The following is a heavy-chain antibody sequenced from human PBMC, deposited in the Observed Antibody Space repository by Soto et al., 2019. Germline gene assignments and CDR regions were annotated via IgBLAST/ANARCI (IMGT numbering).Heavy chain of an antibody. V-gene: IGHV3-30*18. CDR1: GFTFSNAW. Sequence: GGSLRLSCAASGFTFSNAWMSWVRQAPGKGLEWVAVTSYDGSNKYYADSVKGRFTISRDNSKNMLYLQMNSLRPEDTAVYSCAKKESNHFDYWGQGTLVTVSS. CDR3: AKKESNHFDY. CDR2: TSYDGSNK. J-gene: IGHJ4*02.